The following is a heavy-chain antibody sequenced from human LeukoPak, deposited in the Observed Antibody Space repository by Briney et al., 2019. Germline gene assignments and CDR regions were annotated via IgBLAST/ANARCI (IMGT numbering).Heavy chain of an antibody. V-gene: IGHV4-31*03. CDR2: IYYSGST. D-gene: IGHD3-3*01. CDR1: GXSISSGGYY. CDR3: ARDSMAFWSGYYRGMDV. Sequence: SETLSLTCTVSGXSISSGGYYWSWIRQHPGRGLEWMGYIYYSGSTYYNPSLKSRVTISVDTSKNQFSLKLSSVTAADTAVYYCARDSMAFWSGYYRGMDVWGQGTTVTVSS. J-gene: IGHJ6*02.